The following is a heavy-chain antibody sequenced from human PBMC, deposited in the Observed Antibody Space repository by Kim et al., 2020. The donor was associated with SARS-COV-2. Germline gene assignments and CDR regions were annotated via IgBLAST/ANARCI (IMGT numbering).Heavy chain of an antibody. CDR1: GGTFSSYA. CDR2: IIPIFGTA. V-gene: IGHV1-69*13. Sequence: SVKVSCKASGGTFSSYAISWVRQAPGQGLEWMGGIIPIFGTANYAQKFQGRVTITADESTSTAYMELSSLRSEDTAVYYCARGTSYYDILTGYYMSYYYYGMDVWGQGTTVTVSS. D-gene: IGHD3-9*01. CDR3: ARGTSYYDILTGYYMSYYYYGMDV. J-gene: IGHJ6*02.